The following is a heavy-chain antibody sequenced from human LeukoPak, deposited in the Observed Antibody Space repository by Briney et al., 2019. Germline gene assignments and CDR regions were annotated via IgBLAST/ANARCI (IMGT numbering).Heavy chain of an antibody. CDR3: ARGRGLPGPLDY. CDR2: ISYDGSNK. CDR1: GFTFSSYG. V-gene: IGHV3-30*03. D-gene: IGHD3-10*01. Sequence: GGSLRLSCAASGFTFSSYGMHWVRQAPGKGLEWVAVISYDGSNKYFADSVKGRFTISRDNSKNTLYLQMNSLRAEDTAVYYCARGRGLPGPLDYWGQGTLVTVSS. J-gene: IGHJ4*02.